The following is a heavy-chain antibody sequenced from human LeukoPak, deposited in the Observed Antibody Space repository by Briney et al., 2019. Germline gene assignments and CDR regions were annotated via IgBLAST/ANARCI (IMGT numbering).Heavy chain of an antibody. D-gene: IGHD2-2*01. Sequence: SETLSLTCTVSGGSLSSYYWSWIRQPPGKGLEWIGYIYYSGSTSYNPSLKSRVTISVDTSKNQFSLKLSSVTAADTALYYCARDLRGSSRYDYWGQGTLVTVSS. CDR1: GGSLSSYY. J-gene: IGHJ4*02. V-gene: IGHV4-59*01. CDR3: ARDLRGSSRYDY. CDR2: IYYSGST.